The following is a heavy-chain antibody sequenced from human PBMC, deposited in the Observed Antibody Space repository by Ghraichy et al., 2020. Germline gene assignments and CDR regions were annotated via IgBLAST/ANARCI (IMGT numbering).Heavy chain of an antibody. CDR2: IIPIFGTA. V-gene: IGHV1-69*13. CDR1: GGTFSSYA. J-gene: IGHJ6*02. CDR3: ARDVNGDYDFWSGPIRRPLFDGMDV. Sequence: SVKVSCKASGGTFSSYAISWVRQAPGQGLEWMGGIIPIFGTANYAQKFQGRVTITADESTSTAYMELSSLRSEDTAVYYCARDVNGDYDFWSGPIRRPLFDGMDVWGQGTTVTVSS. D-gene: IGHD3-3*01.